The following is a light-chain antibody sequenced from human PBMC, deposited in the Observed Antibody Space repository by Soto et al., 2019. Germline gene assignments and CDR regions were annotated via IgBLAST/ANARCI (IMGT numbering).Light chain of an antibody. CDR1: SSDVGGYNY. J-gene: IGLJ1*01. V-gene: IGLV2-14*01. CDR3: SSYTSSSTYV. CDR2: DVS. Sequence: QSVLTQPASESGSPGQSITISCTGTSSDVGGYNYVSWYQQHPGKAPKLMIYDVSNRPSGVSNRFFGSESGNTASLTISGLQAEDEADYYCSSYTSSSTYVFGTGTKVTVL.